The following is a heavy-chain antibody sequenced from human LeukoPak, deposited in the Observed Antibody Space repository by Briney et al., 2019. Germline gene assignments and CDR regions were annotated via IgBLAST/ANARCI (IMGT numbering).Heavy chain of an antibody. CDR2: IKSKTDGGTT. Sequence: GGSLRLSCAASGFTFSNAWMSWVRQAPGKGLEWVGRIKSKTDGGTTDYAAPVKGRFTISRDNSKNTLYLQMNSLRAEDTAVYYCARERGSGWTYYYGMDVWGQGTTVTVSS. CDR1: GFTFSNAW. J-gene: IGHJ6*02. D-gene: IGHD3-10*01. CDR3: ARERGSGWTYYYGMDV. V-gene: IGHV3-15*01.